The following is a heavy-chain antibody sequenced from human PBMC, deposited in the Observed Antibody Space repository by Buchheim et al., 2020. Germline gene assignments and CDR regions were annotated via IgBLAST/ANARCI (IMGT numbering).Heavy chain of an antibody. J-gene: IGHJ4*02. CDR2: IRGKGNNYAT. V-gene: IGHV3-73*02. CDR3: TGSSSGY. D-gene: IGHD6-6*01. CDR1: GFAFSAAA. Sequence: EVQLVESGGGLVQPGESLKLSSVGSGFAFSAAAMHWVRQASGKGLEWVGHIRGKGNNYATAYSASVKGRFTISRDDSEHTAYLQMNSLKIEDTAVYYCTGSSSGYWGRGTL.